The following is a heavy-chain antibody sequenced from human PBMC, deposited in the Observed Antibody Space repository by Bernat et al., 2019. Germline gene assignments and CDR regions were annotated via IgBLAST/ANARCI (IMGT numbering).Heavy chain of an antibody. Sequence: EVQLVESGGGLVQPGGSLRLSCAASGFTVSSNYMSWVRQAPGKGLEWVSVIYSGGSTYYADSVKGRFTISRDNSRNTLYLEMSSLRTEDTAVYFCVKDEYNLGHDAFDIWGQGTMVTVSS. CDR3: VKDEYNLGHDAFDI. D-gene: IGHD2/OR15-2a*01. J-gene: IGHJ3*02. CDR1: GFTVSSNY. CDR2: IYSGGST. V-gene: IGHV3-66*01.